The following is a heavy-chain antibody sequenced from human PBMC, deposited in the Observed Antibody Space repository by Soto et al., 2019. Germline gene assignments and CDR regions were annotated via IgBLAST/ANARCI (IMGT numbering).Heavy chain of an antibody. Sequence: QVQLQESGPGLVKPSETLSLTCTVSGGSISTYYWSWIRQPPGKGLEWIGYIYYSGSTNDNPSLKIRLTISVDTSKYQLSLKRSSGSAADTAFYYCAGDGSTYDFWSGPYYFDYWGQGTLVTVSS. D-gene: IGHD3-3*01. J-gene: IGHJ4*02. V-gene: IGHV4-59*01. CDR2: IYYSGST. CDR1: GGSISTYY. CDR3: AGDGSTYDFWSGPYYFDY.